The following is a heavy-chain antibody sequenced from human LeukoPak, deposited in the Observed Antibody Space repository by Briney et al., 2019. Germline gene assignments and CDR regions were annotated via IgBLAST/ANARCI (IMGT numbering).Heavy chain of an antibody. CDR1: GFTFDDYA. CDR3: ARGGISSRGRWDYYFDY. V-gene: IGHV3-9*01. Sequence: GRSLRLSCAASGFTFDDYAMHWVRQAPGKGLEWVSGISWNSGSIGYADSVKGRFTISRDNAKNSLYLQMNSLRAEDTALYYCARGGISSRGRWDYYFDYWGQGTLVTV. J-gene: IGHJ4*02. D-gene: IGHD6-19*01. CDR2: ISWNSGSI.